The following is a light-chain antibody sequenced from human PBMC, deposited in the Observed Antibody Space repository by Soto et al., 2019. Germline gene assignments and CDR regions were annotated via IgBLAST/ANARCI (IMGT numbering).Light chain of an antibody. CDR1: SSDIGAYNF. J-gene: IGLJ2*01. V-gene: IGLV2-14*03. Sequence: QSALTQPASVSGSPGQSITISCTGTSSDIGAYNFVSWYQQHPGEVPKLILYDVNVRPSGVSNRFSGSKSGNTASLTISGLQADDEADYYCTSWTTSTTMIFGGGTKVTVL. CDR3: TSWTTSTTMI. CDR2: DVN.